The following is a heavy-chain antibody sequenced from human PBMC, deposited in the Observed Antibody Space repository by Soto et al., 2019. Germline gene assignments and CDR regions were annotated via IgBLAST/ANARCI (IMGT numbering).Heavy chain of an antibody. V-gene: IGHV1-2*02. J-gene: IGHJ4*02. CDR1: GYTLSGYF. CDR3: ARDLQSPGFFDF. Sequence: ASVKVSCKASGYTLSGYFMHWVRQAPGQGLDYMGWIKPDSGGRSYAQKFQGRITMTSDTSSSTVYMEVSSLGSDDTAVYYCARDLQSPGFFDFWGQGTPDTVSS. CDR2: IKPDSGGR. D-gene: IGHD6-19*01.